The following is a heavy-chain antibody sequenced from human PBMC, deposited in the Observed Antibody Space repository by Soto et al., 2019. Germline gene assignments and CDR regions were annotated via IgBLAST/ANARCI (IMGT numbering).Heavy chain of an antibody. CDR2: ISWNSGSI. Sequence: PVGSLRLSCAASGFTFDDYAMHWVRQAPGKGLEWVSGISWNSGSIGYADSVKGRFTISRDNAKNSLYLQMNSLRAEDTALYYCAKDNPPKYSSGWYYYGMDVWGQGTTVTVSS. D-gene: IGHD6-19*01. CDR3: AKDNPPKYSSGWYYYGMDV. CDR1: GFTFDDYA. V-gene: IGHV3-9*01. J-gene: IGHJ6*02.